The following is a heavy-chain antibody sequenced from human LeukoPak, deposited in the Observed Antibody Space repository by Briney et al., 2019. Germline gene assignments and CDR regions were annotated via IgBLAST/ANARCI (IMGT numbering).Heavy chain of an antibody. CDR2: IYSGGGT. V-gene: IGHV3-53*01. Sequence: GGSLRLSCAASGFTVSSNYMTWVRQAPGKGLEWVSVIYSGGGTYYADSVKGRFTISRDNAKNSLYLQMNSLRAEDTAVYYCARDPADYYDSSGYYPPYFDYWGQGTLVTVSS. J-gene: IGHJ4*02. CDR1: GFTVSSNY. D-gene: IGHD3-22*01. CDR3: ARDPADYYDSSGYYPPYFDY.